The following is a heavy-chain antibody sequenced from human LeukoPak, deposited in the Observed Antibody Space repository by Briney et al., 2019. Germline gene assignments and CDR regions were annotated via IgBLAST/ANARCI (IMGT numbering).Heavy chain of an antibody. D-gene: IGHD3-10*01. V-gene: IGHV4-31*03. CDR2: IHHSGRS. CDR3: ARGGNRFGGFYLDY. J-gene: IGHJ4*02. CDR1: ADSLSSGGHY. Sequence: PSETLSLACTVSADSLSSGGHYWAWIRQFPGKGLESIGFIHHSGRSRHNPSLKDRVAISVDTSRKQFALKLSSVTAADTAMYYCARGGNRFGGFYLDYWGQGIQVIVS.